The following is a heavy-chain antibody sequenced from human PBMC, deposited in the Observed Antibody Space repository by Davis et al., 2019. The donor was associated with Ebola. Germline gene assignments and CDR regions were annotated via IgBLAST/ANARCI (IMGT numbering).Heavy chain of an antibody. CDR2: ISRSGNTM. CDR3: ARVGYYYDSSGYYAYFDY. CDR1: GFNLSAFE. Sequence: GESLKISCASSGFNLSAFEMNWVRQAPGKGLEWISYISRSGNTMYYGESVKGRFTISRDNSKNTLYLQMNSLRAEDTAVYYCARVGYYYDSSGYYAYFDYWGQGTLVTVSS. J-gene: IGHJ4*02. V-gene: IGHV3-48*03. D-gene: IGHD3-22*01.